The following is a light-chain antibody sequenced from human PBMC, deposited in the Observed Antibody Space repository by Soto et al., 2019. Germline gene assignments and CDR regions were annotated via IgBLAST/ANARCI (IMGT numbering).Light chain of an antibody. CDR1: QGISSH. J-gene: IGKJ5*01. CDR3: QQVNSFPST. V-gene: IGKV1-9*01. Sequence: IQLTQSPSSLSASVGDRVTITCRASQGISSHLAWYQQKPGKAPKLLIYAASTWQTGVPSRFSGGGSGTDFTLTLSSLQPEDFATYYCQQVNSFPSTFGQGTRLEIK. CDR2: AAS.